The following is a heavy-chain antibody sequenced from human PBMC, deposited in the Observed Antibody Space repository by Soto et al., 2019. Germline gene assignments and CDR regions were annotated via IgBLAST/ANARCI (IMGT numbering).Heavy chain of an antibody. CDR2: IVYDESKE. J-gene: IGHJ6*02. V-gene: IGHV3-33*01. D-gene: IGHD6-6*01. CDR3: ARDAAARDGRGGMDV. Sequence: QVQLVESGGGVVQPGRSLRLSCAASGFTFRQYGMHWVRQAPGKGLEWVAVIVYDESKEYYADSVRGRFTISRDNSNNMLYLQMNSLRGEDTALYYCARDAAARDGRGGMDVWGQGTTVTVSS. CDR1: GFTFRQYG.